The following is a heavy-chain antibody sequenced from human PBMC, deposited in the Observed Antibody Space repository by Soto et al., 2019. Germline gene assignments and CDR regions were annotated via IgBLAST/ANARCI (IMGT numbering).Heavy chain of an antibody. Sequence: DVQVLESGGDLVQPGGSLRLSCAASGFTFNYYAMSWVRQAPGKGLEWVSSVSAGGDMTYYSDSVKGRFTISRDNSNNALFLQMNRLRIEDTALYYCARGDRGGSGSPASYYYSGLDVWGQGTTVTVS. V-gene: IGHV3-23*01. CDR2: VSAGGDMT. CDR1: GFTFNYYA. J-gene: IGHJ6*02. D-gene: IGHD3-10*01. CDR3: ARGDRGGSGSPASYYYSGLDV.